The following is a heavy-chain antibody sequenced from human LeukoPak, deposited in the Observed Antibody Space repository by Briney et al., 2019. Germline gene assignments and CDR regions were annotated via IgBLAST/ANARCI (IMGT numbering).Heavy chain of an antibody. CDR1: GGSFSGYY. D-gene: IGHD4-17*01. Sequence: KPSETLSLTCAVYGGSFSGYYWSWTRQPPGKGLEWIGEINHSGSTNYNPSLKSRVTISVDTSKNQFSLKLSSVTAADTAVYYCARGRAVTRNFDYWGQGTLVTVSS. CDR3: ARGRAVTRNFDY. CDR2: INHSGST. V-gene: IGHV4-34*01. J-gene: IGHJ4*02.